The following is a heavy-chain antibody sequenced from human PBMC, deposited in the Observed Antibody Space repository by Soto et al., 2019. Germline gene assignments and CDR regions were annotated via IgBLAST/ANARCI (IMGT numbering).Heavy chain of an antibody. CDR3: LQGASIALHPLVS. D-gene: IGHD1-26*01. CDR2: ISGDGNAK. V-gene: IGHV3-30*03. CDR1: GFIFRNFG. Sequence: QVQLVESGGGVVQPGRSLRLSCAASGFIFRNFGMHWVRRDPGKGLEWVATISGDGNAKYYPDSMKGRFTISRENFNNTLYLQLNSLRTDDTALYHCLQGASIALHPLVSWGQVVLVTVSS. J-gene: IGHJ4*02.